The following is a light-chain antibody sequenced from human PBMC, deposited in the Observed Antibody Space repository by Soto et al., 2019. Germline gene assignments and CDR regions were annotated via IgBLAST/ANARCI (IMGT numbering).Light chain of an antibody. J-gene: IGLJ1*01. CDR1: SSDVGGYNY. Sequence: QSALTQPRSXXGXXXXXXXISCTGTSSDVGGYNYVSWYRQHPGKAPKLMIYDVSKRPSGVPDRFSGSKSGNTASLTISGLQAEDEADYYCCSYAGSYTHYVFGTGTKLTVL. CDR2: DVS. V-gene: IGLV2-11*01. CDR3: CSYAGSYTHYV.